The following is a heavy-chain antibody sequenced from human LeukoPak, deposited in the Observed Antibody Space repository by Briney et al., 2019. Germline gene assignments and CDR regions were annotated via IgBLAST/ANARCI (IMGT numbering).Heavy chain of an antibody. J-gene: IGHJ4*02. Sequence: KSSETLSLTCTVSGGSISSSSYYWGWIRQPPGKGLEWIGSIYYSGSTYYNPSLKSRVTISVDTSKNHFSLKLSSLTAADMAVYYCARHSLGGIWDTAMGTFDYWGQGTLVTVSS. V-gene: IGHV4-39*01. CDR1: GGSISSSSYY. CDR2: IYYSGST. D-gene: IGHD5-18*01. CDR3: ARHSLGGIWDTAMGTFDY.